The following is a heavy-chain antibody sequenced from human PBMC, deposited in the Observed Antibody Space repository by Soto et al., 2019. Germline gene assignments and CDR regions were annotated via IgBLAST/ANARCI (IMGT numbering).Heavy chain of an antibody. V-gene: IGHV3-30*18. J-gene: IGHJ6*02. CDR1: GFTFSSYG. D-gene: IGHD6-19*01. CDR3: AKGSVAFGTYYYYGMDV. CDR2: ISYDGNNK. Sequence: GGSLRLSCAASGFTFSSYGMHWVRQAPGKGLEWVAVISYDGNNKYYADSVKGRFTISRDNSKNTLYLQMNSLRAEDTAVYYCAKGSVAFGTYYYYGMDVWGQGTTVTVSS.